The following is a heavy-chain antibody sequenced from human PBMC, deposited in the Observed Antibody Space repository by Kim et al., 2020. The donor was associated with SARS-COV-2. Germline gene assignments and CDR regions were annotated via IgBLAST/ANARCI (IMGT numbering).Heavy chain of an antibody. D-gene: IGHD4-4*01. V-gene: IGHV3-7*01. J-gene: IGHJ6*03. CDR1: GFTFSSYW. CDR2: IKQDGSEK. Sequence: GGSLRLSCAASGFTFSSYWMSWVRQAPGKGLEWVANIKQDGSEKYYVDSVKGRFTISRDNAKNSLYLQMNSLRAEDTAVYYCARDAPAVTVTTRLYYYYYYMDVWGKGTTVTVSS. CDR3: ARDAPAVTVTTRLYYYYYYMDV.